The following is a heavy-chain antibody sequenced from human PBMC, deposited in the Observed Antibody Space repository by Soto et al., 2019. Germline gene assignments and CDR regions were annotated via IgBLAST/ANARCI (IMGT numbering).Heavy chain of an antibody. CDR3: AKVDSAGAFDS. CDR1: GLTFSSYA. J-gene: IGHJ3*02. CDR2: ISGRGGTT. D-gene: IGHD3-10*01. Sequence: EVQRLESGGGLVQPGGSLRLSCAVSGLTFSSYAMSWVRQAPGKGLEWVSAISGRGGTTYYAVSVKGRLTISRDNCKNTIYQQMNSLRAEDTAVYYCAKVDSAGAFDSWGQGTVVTVSS. V-gene: IGHV3-23*01.